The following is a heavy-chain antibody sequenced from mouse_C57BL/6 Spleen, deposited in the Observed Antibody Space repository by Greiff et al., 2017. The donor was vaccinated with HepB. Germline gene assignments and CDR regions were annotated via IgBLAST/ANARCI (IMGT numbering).Heavy chain of an antibody. CDR1: GYTFTSYG. Sequence: VQLQQSGAELARPGASVKLSCKASGYTFTSYGISWVKQRTGQGLEWIGEIYPRSGNTYYNEKFKGKATLTADKSSSTAYMELRSLTSEDSAVYFWAEGDYYGSRGLYAMDYWGQGTSVTVSS. CDR2: IYPRSGNT. D-gene: IGHD1-1*01. J-gene: IGHJ4*01. V-gene: IGHV1-81*01. CDR3: AEGDYYGSRGLYAMDY.